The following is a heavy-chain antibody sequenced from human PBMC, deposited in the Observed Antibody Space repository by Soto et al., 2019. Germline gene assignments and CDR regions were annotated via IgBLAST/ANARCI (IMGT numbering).Heavy chain of an antibody. Sequence: QVQLQESGPGLVKPSETLSLTCTVSGDSISRYYWSWIRLSPGKGLEWIGYIYYSGETNYNPSVKRRVPISVDRTKSQFSLKLSSVTAADTAVYYCARDQGGEFLKGSGMDVWGQGTTVTVSS. D-gene: IGHD3-10*01. V-gene: IGHV4-59*01. J-gene: IGHJ6*02. CDR3: ARDQGGEFLKGSGMDV. CDR1: GDSISRYY. CDR2: IYYSGET.